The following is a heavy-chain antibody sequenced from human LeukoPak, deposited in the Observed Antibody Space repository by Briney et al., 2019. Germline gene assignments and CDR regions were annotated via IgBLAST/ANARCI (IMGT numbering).Heavy chain of an antibody. D-gene: IGHD5-12*01. CDR1: GFTFSDYY. CDR3: AREGDGVATIGYFDY. J-gene: IGHJ4*02. Sequence: GGSLRLSYAASGFTFSDYYMSWIRQAPGKGLEWVSYISSSGSTIYYADSVKGRFTISRDNAKNSLYLQMNSLRVEDTAVYYCAREGDGVATIGYFDYWGQGTLVTVSS. CDR2: ISSSGSTI. V-gene: IGHV3-11*01.